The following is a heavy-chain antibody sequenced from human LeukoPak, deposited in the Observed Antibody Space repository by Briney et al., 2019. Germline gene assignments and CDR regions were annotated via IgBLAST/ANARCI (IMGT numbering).Heavy chain of an antibody. D-gene: IGHD6-19*01. CDR1: GFTFSSYG. Sequence: GGSLRLSCAASGFTFSSYGMHWVRRAPGKGLEWVAVISYDGSNKYYADSVKGRFTISRDNSKNTLYLQMNSLRAEDTAVYYCARDLHPPSIAVAGLFDYWGQGTLVTVSS. CDR2: ISYDGSNK. J-gene: IGHJ4*02. V-gene: IGHV3-30*03. CDR3: ARDLHPPSIAVAGLFDY.